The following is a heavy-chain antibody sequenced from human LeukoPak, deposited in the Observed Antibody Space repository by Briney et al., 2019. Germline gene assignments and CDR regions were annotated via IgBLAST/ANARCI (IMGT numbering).Heavy chain of an antibody. CDR3: ARGVGYSSGWHDLWGFDY. V-gene: IGHV4-34*01. CDR1: GGSFSGYY. J-gene: IGHJ4*02. CDR2: INHSGST. D-gene: IGHD6-19*01. Sequence: PSETLSLTCAVYGGSFSGYYWSWIRQPPGKGLEWIGEINHSGSTNYNPSLKSRVTISVDTSKNQFSLKLSSVTAADTAVYYCARGVGYSSGWHDLWGFDYWGQGTLVTVSS.